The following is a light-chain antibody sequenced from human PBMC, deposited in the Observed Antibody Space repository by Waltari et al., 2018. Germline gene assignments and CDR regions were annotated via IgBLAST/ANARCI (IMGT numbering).Light chain of an antibody. Sequence: IVLTQSPVTLSVSPGERVTLSCRASQSVRTNVAGYQQQPGQAPRLLIYGASKRATGIPARFSGTGSGTEFTLTISSLQSEDFAVYFCHHYNDWPPGTFGQGTKLDSK. CDR1: QSVRTN. V-gene: IGKV3-15*01. CDR3: HHYNDWPPGT. CDR2: GAS. J-gene: IGKJ2*02.